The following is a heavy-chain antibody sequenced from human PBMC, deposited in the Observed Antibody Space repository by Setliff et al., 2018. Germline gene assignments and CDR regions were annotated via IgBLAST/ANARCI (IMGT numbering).Heavy chain of an antibody. D-gene: IGHD5-12*01. CDR1: GGSVGSGSYY. CDR2: IQSTGNT. J-gene: IGHJ4*02. CDR3: AGTPARGTTWLSPFDY. Sequence: PSETLSLPCIVSGGSVGSGSYYWSWIRQPAGKGLEWIGLIQSTGNTNYNPSLQSRVTISIDTSKNQFSLKMTSVTAADTAMYFCAGTPARGTTWLSPFDYWGQGTLVTVSS. V-gene: IGHV4-61*02.